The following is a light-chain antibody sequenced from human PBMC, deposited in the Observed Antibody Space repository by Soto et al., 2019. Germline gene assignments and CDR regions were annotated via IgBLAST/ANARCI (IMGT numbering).Light chain of an antibody. CDR3: SSYTSSSTYV. J-gene: IGLJ1*01. V-gene: IGLV2-14*01. CDR1: GRDIGAYDY. Sequence: QSALTQPASVSGSPGQSITISCTGSGRDIGAYDYVSWSQQHPGKAPQLMIYEVSKRPSGVSNRFSGSKSGNTASLTISGLQAEDEADYYCSSYTSSSTYVFGTGTKVTVL. CDR2: EVS.